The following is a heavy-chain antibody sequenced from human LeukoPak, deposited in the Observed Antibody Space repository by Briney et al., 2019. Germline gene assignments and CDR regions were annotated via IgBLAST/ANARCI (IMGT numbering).Heavy chain of an antibody. J-gene: IGHJ4*02. D-gene: IGHD4-17*01. CDR2: IYYSGST. Sequence: TPSETLSLTCTVSGGSISSSSYYWGWIRQPPGKGLEWIGSIYYSGSTYYNPSLKSRVTVSVDTSKNQFSLKLSSVTAADTAVYYCASEATVTTVGYFDYWGQGTLVTVSS. CDR3: ASEATVTTVGYFDY. V-gene: IGHV4-39*01. CDR1: GGSISSSSYY.